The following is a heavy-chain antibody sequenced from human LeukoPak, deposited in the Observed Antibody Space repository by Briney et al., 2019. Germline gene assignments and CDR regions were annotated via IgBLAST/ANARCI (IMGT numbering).Heavy chain of an antibody. J-gene: IGHJ4*02. Sequence: SQTLSLTCALSGDSLSSNSAAWNWLRQSPSRGLEWLGSTYYRSKWYNDYAVAVKSRITINPDTSKNQFSLQLNSVTPEDTAVYYCARDTTSIAAAGTTDYWGQGTLVTVSS. CDR2: TYYRSKWYN. V-gene: IGHV6-1*01. D-gene: IGHD6-13*01. CDR3: ARDTTSIAAAGTTDY. CDR1: GDSLSSNSAA.